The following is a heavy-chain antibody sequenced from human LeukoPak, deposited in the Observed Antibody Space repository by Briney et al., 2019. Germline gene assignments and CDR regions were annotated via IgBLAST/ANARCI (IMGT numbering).Heavy chain of an antibody. D-gene: IGHD4-17*01. V-gene: IGHV4-34*01. CDR3: ARRAVTTVTSSSPAEYFQH. Sequence: SETLSLTCAVYGGSFSGYYWSWIRQPPGKGLEWIGEINHSGSTNYNPSLKSRVTISVDPSKNQFSLKLSSVTAADTAVYYCARRAVTTVTSSSPAEYFQHWGQGTLVTVSS. CDR1: GGSFSGYY. CDR2: INHSGST. J-gene: IGHJ1*01.